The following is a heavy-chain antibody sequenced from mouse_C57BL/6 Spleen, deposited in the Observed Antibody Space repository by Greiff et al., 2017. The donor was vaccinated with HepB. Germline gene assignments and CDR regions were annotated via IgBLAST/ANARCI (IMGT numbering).Heavy chain of an antibody. Sequence: EVHLVESVAELVRPGASVKLSCTASGFNIKNTYMHWVKQRPEQGLEWIGRIDPANGNTKYAPKFQGKATITADTSSNTAYLQLSSLTSEDTAIYYGGQSPPLYFCSIVFADWGQGTLVTVSA. D-gene: IGHD1-1*01. CDR2: IDPANGNT. J-gene: IGHJ3*01. CDR1: GFNIKNTY. CDR3: GQSPPLYFCSIVFAD. V-gene: IGHV14-3*01.